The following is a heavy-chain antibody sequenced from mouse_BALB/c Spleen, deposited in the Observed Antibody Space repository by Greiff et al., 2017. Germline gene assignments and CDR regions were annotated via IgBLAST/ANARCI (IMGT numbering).Heavy chain of an antibody. Sequence: DVKLVESGGGLVKPGGSLKLSCAASGFTFSSYTMSWVRQTPEKRLEWVATISSGGSYTYYPDSVKGRFTISRDNAKNTLYLQMSSLKSEDTAMYYCTRDLLWGQGTLVTVSA. CDR1: GFTFSSYT. D-gene: IGHD2-1*01. V-gene: IGHV5-6-4*01. J-gene: IGHJ3*01. CDR2: ISSGGSYT. CDR3: TRDLL.